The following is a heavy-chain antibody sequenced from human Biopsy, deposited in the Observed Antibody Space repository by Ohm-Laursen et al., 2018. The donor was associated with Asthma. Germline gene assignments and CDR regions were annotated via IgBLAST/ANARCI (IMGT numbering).Heavy chain of an antibody. CDR2: INSVFGTT. J-gene: IGHJ4*02. V-gene: IGHV1-69*13. CDR3: ARKAGSCISRTCYSLDF. CDR1: GGTFNTYV. D-gene: IGHD2-2*01. Sequence: AASVKVSCKSLGGTFNTYVIGWVRQAPGQGLEWMGGINSVFGTTTYPQNFQDRVTITADDSMSTVYMELSSLRSEDTAVYYCARKAGSCISRTCYSLDFWGQGTLVTVSS.